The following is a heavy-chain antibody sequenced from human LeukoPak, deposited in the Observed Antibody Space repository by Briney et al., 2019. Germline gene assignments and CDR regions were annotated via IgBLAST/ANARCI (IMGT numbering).Heavy chain of an antibody. Sequence: GGSLRLSCAASGFTFDDYAMHWVRQAPGKGLEWVSGISWNSGSIGYADSVKGRFTISRDNAKNSLYLQMNSLRAEDTALYYCAKSRVLYGDYSIDYWGQGTLVTVSS. CDR1: GFTFDDYA. V-gene: IGHV3-9*01. CDR3: AKSRVLYGDYSIDY. CDR2: ISWNSGSI. D-gene: IGHD4-17*01. J-gene: IGHJ4*02.